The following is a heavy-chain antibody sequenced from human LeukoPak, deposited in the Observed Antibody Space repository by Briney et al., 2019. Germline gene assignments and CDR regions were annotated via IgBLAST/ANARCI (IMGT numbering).Heavy chain of an antibody. Sequence: GGSLRLACAASGLTFTSYAMGWVRHAPGKGLEWVSSIIGSGGSTYYADSVKGRFTISRDNSKKTLYLQMNSLRAEDTAVYYCAKRWTYIDYWGQGTLVTVSS. CDR1: GLTFTSYA. CDR3: AKRWTYIDY. J-gene: IGHJ4*02. V-gene: IGHV3-23*01. CDR2: IIGSGGST. D-gene: IGHD3/OR15-3a*01.